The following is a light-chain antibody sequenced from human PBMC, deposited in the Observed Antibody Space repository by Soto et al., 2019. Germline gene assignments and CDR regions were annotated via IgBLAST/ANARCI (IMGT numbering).Light chain of an antibody. V-gene: IGKV3-11*01. J-gene: IGKJ4*01. CDR2: DAS. Sequence: EIVLTQSPATLSLSPGERATLSCRASQSVSSYLAWYQQKPGQAPRLLIYDASNRATGIPARFSGSGSGTDITLSVSSLEPEDIADYSCQEGGNGGESLTCAGGSK. CDR3: QEGGNGGESLT. CDR1: QSVSSY.